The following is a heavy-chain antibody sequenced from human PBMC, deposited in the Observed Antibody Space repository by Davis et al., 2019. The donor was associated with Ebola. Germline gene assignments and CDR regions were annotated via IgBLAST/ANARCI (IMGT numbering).Heavy chain of an antibody. CDR1: GFTFSSYA. D-gene: IGHD2-21*02. CDR2: ISYDGSNK. Sequence: GESLKISCAASGFTFSSYAMHWVRQAPGKGLEWVAVISYDGSNKYYADSVKGRFTISRDTSKNTLYLQMNSLRAEDTAVYYCARGVMTAMPEYWGQGTLVTVSS. CDR3: ARGVMTAMPEY. J-gene: IGHJ4*02. V-gene: IGHV3-30*14.